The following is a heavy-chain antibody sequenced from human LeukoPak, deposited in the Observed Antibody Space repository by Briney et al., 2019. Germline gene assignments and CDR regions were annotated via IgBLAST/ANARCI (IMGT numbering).Heavy chain of an antibody. D-gene: IGHD2-2*02. CDR2: ISYDGSNK. Sequence: GGSLRLSCAASGFTFSSYAMHWVRQAPGKGLEWVAVISYDGSNKYYADSVKGRFTISRDNSKNTLYLQMNSLRAEDTAVYYCARDELECSSTSCYTLDYWGQGTLVTVSS. CDR1: GFTFSSYA. V-gene: IGHV3-30-3*01. CDR3: ARDELECSSTSCYTLDY. J-gene: IGHJ4*02.